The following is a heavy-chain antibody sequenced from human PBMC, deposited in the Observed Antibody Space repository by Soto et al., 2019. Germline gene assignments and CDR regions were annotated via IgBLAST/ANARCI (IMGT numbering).Heavy chain of an antibody. CDR1: GGSIISSNYY. V-gene: IGHV4-39*01. Sequence: TSETLSLTCTVSGGSIISSNYYWAWIRQPPGTGLEWIGTIYYTGSTYYNPSLKSRITMSVDTSKNQFSLRLSSVTAADTAVYYCARLNKPGWFDPWGQGTLVTVSS. J-gene: IGHJ5*02. CDR3: ARLNKPGWFDP. CDR2: IYYTGST.